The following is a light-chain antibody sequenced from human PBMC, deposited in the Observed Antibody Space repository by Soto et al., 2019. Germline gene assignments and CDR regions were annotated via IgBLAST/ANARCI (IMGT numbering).Light chain of an antibody. CDR3: SSYAGINNLGV. Sequence: QSLLTQPPSASGSPGQSVTISCAGTSSDVGGYKHVSWYQQHPGKAPKLMIFEVNKRPSGVPDRFSGSKSGNTASLTVSGLQAEDEADYYCSSYAGINNLGVFGTGTKVTVL. V-gene: IGLV2-8*01. CDR1: SSDVGGYKH. J-gene: IGLJ1*01. CDR2: EVN.